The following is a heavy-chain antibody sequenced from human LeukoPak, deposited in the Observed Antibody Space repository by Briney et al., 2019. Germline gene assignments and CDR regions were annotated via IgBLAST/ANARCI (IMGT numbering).Heavy chain of an antibody. CDR3: ARPVFGMTGTTNSWFDP. D-gene: IGHD1-7*01. Sequence: TGGSLKISCKGSGYSFTSYWIGWVRQMPGKGLEWMGIIYPGDSDTRYSPSFQGQVTISADKSISAAYLQWSSLKASDTAMYYCARPVFGMTGTTNSWFDPWGQGTLVTVSS. V-gene: IGHV5-51*01. CDR2: IYPGDSDT. CDR1: GYSFTSYW. J-gene: IGHJ5*02.